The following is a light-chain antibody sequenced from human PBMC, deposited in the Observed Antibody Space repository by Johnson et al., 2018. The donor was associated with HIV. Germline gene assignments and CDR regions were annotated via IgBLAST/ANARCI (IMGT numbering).Light chain of an antibody. CDR2: END. CDR3: GTWDSSLSAGPF. V-gene: IGLV1-51*02. Sequence: QSVLTQPPSVSAAPGQKVTISCSGSSSNIGNNYVSWYQQLPGTAPKLLIYENDKRPSGIPDRFSGSKSGTSATLGITGLQTGDEADYYCGTWDSSLSAGPFFGTGTKVTGL. CDR1: SSNIGNNY. J-gene: IGLJ1*01.